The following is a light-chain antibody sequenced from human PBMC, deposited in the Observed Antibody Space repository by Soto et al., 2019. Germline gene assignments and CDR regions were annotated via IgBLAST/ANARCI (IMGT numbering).Light chain of an antibody. CDR2: GTS. CDR3: QQYGSWT. Sequence: EIVLTQSPGTLSVSPGERATLSCRASQTISSNNLAWYQQKPGQAPSLLIYGTSSRATGIPDRFSGSGSGTDLTLTIRRLEPEDSAIYYCQQYGSWTFGQGTKVEI. V-gene: IGKV3-20*01. J-gene: IGKJ1*01. CDR1: QTISSNN.